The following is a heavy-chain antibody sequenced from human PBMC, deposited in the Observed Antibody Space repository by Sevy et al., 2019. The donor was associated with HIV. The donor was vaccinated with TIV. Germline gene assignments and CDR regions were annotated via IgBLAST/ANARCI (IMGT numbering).Heavy chain of an antibody. D-gene: IGHD1-26*01. J-gene: IGHJ4*02. CDR3: TAGVGASDFDY. CDR2: IKSKTEGATR. CDR1: GFSFSNAW. V-gene: IGHV3-15*01. Sequence: GGSLRLSCAASGFSFSNAWMSWVRQAPGKGLEWVGRIKSKTEGATRVFAAPVKGRLLISRDDSRNTVYLQMNSLKTEDTAVYYCTAGVGASDFDYWGQGTLVTVSS.